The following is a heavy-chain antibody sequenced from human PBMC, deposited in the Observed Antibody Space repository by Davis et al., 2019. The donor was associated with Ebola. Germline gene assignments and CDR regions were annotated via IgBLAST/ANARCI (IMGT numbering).Heavy chain of an antibody. Sequence: ASVQVPCKASGYTFTSYGITWVRQAPGQGLEWMGWISAYNGNTNYAQKPQGRVTMTTDTSTSTAYMELRSLRSDDTAVYYCAREGIAAAGRKFDAYYYYGMDVWGQGTTVTVSS. J-gene: IGHJ6*02. CDR3: AREGIAAAGRKFDAYYYYGMDV. CDR2: ISAYNGNT. D-gene: IGHD6-13*01. V-gene: IGHV1-18*01. CDR1: GYTFTSYG.